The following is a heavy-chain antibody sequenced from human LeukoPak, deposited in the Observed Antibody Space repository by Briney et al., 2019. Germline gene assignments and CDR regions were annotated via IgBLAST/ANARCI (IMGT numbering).Heavy chain of an antibody. V-gene: IGHV3-23*01. D-gene: IGHD3-10*01. CDR2: ITDTGGDT. CDR1: GFPFRVYA. CDR3: ANVLWFGELNFDY. Sequence: TGGSLRLSCAASGFPFRVYAMGWVRQAPGKGLEWVSAITDTGGDTYYADSVKGRFTISRDNSQNTLYLQMNSLRADDTAVYYCANVLWFGELNFDYWGQGTLVTVSS. J-gene: IGHJ4*02.